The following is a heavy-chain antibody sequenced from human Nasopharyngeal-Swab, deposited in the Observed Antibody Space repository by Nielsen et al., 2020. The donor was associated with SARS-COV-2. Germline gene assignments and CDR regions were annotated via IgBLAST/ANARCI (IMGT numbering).Heavy chain of an antibody. V-gene: IGHV3-7*03. Sequence: GGSLRLSCAASGFTFSNYWMAWVRQAPGKGLEWVADLNQDGSAPYYPDSVKGRFTISRDNAKSSLYLQMNRLRVEDTGVYYCASDSTRRHDYWGQGTLVTVSS. CDR1: GFTFSNYW. CDR2: LNQDGSAP. D-gene: IGHD6-6*01. J-gene: IGHJ4*02. CDR3: ASDSTRRHDY.